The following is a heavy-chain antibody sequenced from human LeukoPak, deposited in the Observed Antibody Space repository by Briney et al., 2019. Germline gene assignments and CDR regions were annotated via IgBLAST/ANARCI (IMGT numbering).Heavy chain of an antibody. D-gene: IGHD3-22*01. J-gene: IGHJ3*02. V-gene: IGHV3-53*01. CDR1: GFTVSSNY. Sequence: GGSLRLSCAASGFTVSSNYMSWVRQAPGKGLEWVSVIYSGGSTYYADSVKGRFTISRDNSKNTLYLQMNSLRAEDTAVYYCAREKYYYDSSGYGPAFDIWGQGTVVTVSS. CDR3: AREKYYYDSSGYGPAFDI. CDR2: IYSGGST.